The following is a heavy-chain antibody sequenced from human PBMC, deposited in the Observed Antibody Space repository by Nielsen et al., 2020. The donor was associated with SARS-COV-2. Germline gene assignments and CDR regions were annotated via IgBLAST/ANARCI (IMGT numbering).Heavy chain of an antibody. CDR1: GFRFTSYS. V-gene: IGHV3-21*01. CDR3: ARETIDYTSSFVDY. Sequence: GESLKISCAASGFRFTSYSMNWVRQAPGKGLEWVASITMSGAYMYYADSVRGRFTISRDNSQDTLYLQLDSLRPEDTAVYFCARETIDYTSSFVDYWGQGTLVTVSS. D-gene: IGHD4-11*01. J-gene: IGHJ4*02. CDR2: ITMSGAYM.